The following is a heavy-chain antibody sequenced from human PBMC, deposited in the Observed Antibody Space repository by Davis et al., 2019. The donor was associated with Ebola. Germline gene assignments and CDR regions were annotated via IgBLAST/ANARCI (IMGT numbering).Heavy chain of an antibody. J-gene: IGHJ6*02. D-gene: IGHD3-10*01. CDR3: ARGILLWFREGYYHGMDV. Sequence: SVKVSCKASGYTFTSYYMHWVRQAPGQGLEWMGGIIPIFGTANYAQKFQGRVTITADESTSTAYMELSSLRSEDTAVYYCARGILLWFREGYYHGMDVWGQGTTVTVSS. V-gene: IGHV1-69*13. CDR1: GYTFTSYY. CDR2: IIPIFGTA.